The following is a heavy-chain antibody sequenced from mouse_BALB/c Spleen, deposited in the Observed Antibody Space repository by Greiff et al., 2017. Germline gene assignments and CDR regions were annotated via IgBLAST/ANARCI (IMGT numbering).Heavy chain of an antibody. Sequence: QVQLKESGAELVKPGASVKLSCKASGYTFTSYYMYWVKQRPGQGLEWIGEINPSNGGTNFNEKFKSKATLTVDKSSSTAYMQLSSLTSEDSTVYYCTRGEDGYWGKGTTLTVSS. CDR1: GYTFTSYY. D-gene: IGHD2-3*01. V-gene: IGHV1S81*02. CDR2: INPSNGGT. CDR3: TRGEDGY. J-gene: IGHJ2*01.